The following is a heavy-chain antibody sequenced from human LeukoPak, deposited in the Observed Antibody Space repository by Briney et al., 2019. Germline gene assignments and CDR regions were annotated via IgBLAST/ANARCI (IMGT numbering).Heavy chain of an antibody. V-gene: IGHV3-48*01. CDR2: ISSSGSTT. Sequence: PGGSLRLSCAASGFTFSSCSMNWVRQAPGKGLEWVSYISSSGSTTYYADSVKGRFTFSRDNAKKSLYLQMNSLRAEDTAVYYCARGDTNWDAFDIWGQGTMVTVSS. CDR3: ARGDTNWDAFDI. CDR1: GFTFSSCS. J-gene: IGHJ3*02. D-gene: IGHD7-27*01.